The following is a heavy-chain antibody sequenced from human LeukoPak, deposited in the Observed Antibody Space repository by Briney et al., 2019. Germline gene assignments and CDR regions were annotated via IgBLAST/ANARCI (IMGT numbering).Heavy chain of an antibody. CDR1: GYTFTGYY. CDR2: INPTSGGS. CDR3: AGDLIGVPAAPGAFDI. V-gene: IGHV1-2*02. D-gene: IGHD2-2*01. J-gene: IGHJ3*02. Sequence: ASVKVSCKASGYTFTGYYMHWVGQAPGHGLEWMGWINPTSGGSNYAQKVQCRVTLTRDTSISTAYMELSRLRSDDTAVYYCAGDLIGVPAAPGAFDIWGQGTMVTVSS.